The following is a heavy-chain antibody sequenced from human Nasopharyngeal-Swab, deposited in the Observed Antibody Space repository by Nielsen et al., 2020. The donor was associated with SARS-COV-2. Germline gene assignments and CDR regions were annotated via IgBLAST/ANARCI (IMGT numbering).Heavy chain of an antibody. Sequence: GSLRLSCTVSGYSISSGYYWGWIRQPPGKGLEWIGSIYHSGSTYYNPSLKSRVTISVDTSKNQFSLKLSSVTAADTAVYYCARDGPTPHQYCSGGSCYYFYYYGMDVWGQGTTVTVSS. V-gene: IGHV4-38-2*02. D-gene: IGHD2-15*01. CDR1: GYSISSGYY. CDR3: ARDGPTPHQYCSGGSCYYFYYYGMDV. J-gene: IGHJ6*02. CDR2: IYHSGST.